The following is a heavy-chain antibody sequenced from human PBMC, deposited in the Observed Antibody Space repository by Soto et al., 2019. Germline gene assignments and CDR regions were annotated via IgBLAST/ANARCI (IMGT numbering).Heavy chain of an antibody. CDR1: GFTFSNAW. Sequence: GGSLRLSCAASGFTFSNAWMSWVRQAPGKGLEWVGRIKSKTDGGTTDYAAPVKGRFTISRDDSKNTLYLQMNSLKTEDTAVYYCTTDVYSGYDYVAFDIWGQGTMVTVSS. D-gene: IGHD5-12*01. V-gene: IGHV3-15*01. J-gene: IGHJ3*02. CDR2: IKSKTDGGTT. CDR3: TTDVYSGYDYVAFDI.